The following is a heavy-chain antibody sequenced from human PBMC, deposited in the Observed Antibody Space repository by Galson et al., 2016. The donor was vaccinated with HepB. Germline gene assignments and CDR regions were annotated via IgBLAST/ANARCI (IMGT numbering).Heavy chain of an antibody. J-gene: IGHJ4*02. V-gene: IGHV4-31*03. Sequence: TLSLTCTVSGGSIKSGHYYWSWIRQIPGKGLEWIGHIYYSGNTYYNPSLKSRLTISGETSKNQFSLKLSSVTAADTAVYYCARVAVWGSYRNDYFDYWGQGTLVTVSS. CDR2: IYYSGNT. D-gene: IGHD3-16*02. CDR1: GGSIKSGHYY. CDR3: ARVAVWGSYRNDYFDY.